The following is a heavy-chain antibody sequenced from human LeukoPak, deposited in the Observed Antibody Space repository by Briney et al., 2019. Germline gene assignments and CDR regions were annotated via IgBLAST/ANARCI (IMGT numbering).Heavy chain of an antibody. D-gene: IGHD1-1*01. J-gene: IGHJ4*02. Sequence: GGSLRLSCAASGFTFSSYGMHWVRQAPGKGLEWVAVIWYDGSNKYYADSVKGRFTISRDNSKNTLYLQMNSLRAGDTAVYYCTRNDNRLYYFDYWGQGTLVTVSS. CDR1: GFTFSSYG. V-gene: IGHV3-33*01. CDR3: TRNDNRLYYFDY. CDR2: IWYDGSNK.